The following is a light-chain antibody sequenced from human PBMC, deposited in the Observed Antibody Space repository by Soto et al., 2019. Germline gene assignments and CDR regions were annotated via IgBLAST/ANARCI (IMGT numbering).Light chain of an antibody. Sequence: AIQMTQSPSSLSASVGDRVTITCRASQGIGNDLAWYQQRPGKAPKLLIYAASSLQSGVPSRFSGSGSGTDFTLTISSLQPGDFPTYYCLQHYNFPLSFGGGTKVEIK. V-gene: IGKV1-6*01. CDR2: AAS. CDR1: QGIGND. J-gene: IGKJ4*01. CDR3: LQHYNFPLS.